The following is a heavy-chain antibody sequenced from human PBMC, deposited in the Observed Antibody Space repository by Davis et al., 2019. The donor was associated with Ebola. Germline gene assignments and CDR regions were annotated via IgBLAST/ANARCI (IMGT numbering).Heavy chain of an antibody. D-gene: IGHD4-11*01. J-gene: IGHJ6*02. CDR1: GYTFTSYG. Sequence: AASVKVSCKASGYTFTSYGISWVRQAPGQGLEWMGGIIPIFGTANYAQKFQGRVTITADKSTSTAYMELSSLRSEDTAVYYCARRTTVTTGAYGMDVWGQGTTVTVSS. V-gene: IGHV1-69*06. CDR3: ARRTTVTTGAYGMDV. CDR2: IIPIFGTA.